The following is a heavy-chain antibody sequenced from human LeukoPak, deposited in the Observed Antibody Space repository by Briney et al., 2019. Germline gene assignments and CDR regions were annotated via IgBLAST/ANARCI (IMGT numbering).Heavy chain of an antibody. V-gene: IGHV1-69*04. Sequence: AASVKLSCKASGGTFSSYAISWVRQAPGQGLEWMGRIIPIVGITNYAQKFQGRVTITADKSTSTAYMELSSLRSEDTAVYYCARDFREQQPRAAWFDPWGQGTLVTVSS. CDR2: IIPIVGIT. D-gene: IGHD6-13*01. CDR3: ARDFREQQPRAAWFDP. J-gene: IGHJ5*02. CDR1: GGTFSSYA.